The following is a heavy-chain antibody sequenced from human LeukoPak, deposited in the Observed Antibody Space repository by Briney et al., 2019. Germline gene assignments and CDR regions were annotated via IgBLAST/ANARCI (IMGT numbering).Heavy chain of an antibody. CDR2: INSDGSST. Sequence: GGSLRLSCAASGFTFSSYWMYWVRQAPGKGLVCVSRINSDGSSTSYADSVKGRFTISRDNAKNTLYLQMNSLRAEDTAVYYCARVDGGTYGNDAFDIWGQGTMVIVSS. CDR1: GFTFSSYW. CDR3: ARVDGGTYGNDAFDI. J-gene: IGHJ3*02. V-gene: IGHV3-74*01. D-gene: IGHD1-26*01.